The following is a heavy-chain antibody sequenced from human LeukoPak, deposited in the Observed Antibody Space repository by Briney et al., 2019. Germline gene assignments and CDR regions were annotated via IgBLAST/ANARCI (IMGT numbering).Heavy chain of an antibody. CDR2: ISGSGGST. D-gene: IGHD6-19*01. J-gene: IGHJ4*02. Sequence: SGGSLRLSCAASGFTFSSYAMSWVRQAPGKGLEWVSAISGSGGSTYYADSVKGRFTISRDNSKNTLYLQMNSLRAEDTAVYYCAKDGKYSSGWPGGYWGQGTLVTVSS. CDR1: GFTFSSYA. V-gene: IGHV3-23*01. CDR3: AKDGKYSSGWPGGY.